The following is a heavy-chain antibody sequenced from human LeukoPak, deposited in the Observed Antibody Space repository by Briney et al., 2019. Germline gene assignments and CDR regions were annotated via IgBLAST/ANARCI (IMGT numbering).Heavy chain of an antibody. J-gene: IGHJ4*02. D-gene: IGHD6-19*01. Sequence: PGRSLRLSCIASGFNFEDYAMHWVRQVPGKGLEWVSGISWHSGSVGYGDSVKGRFTISRDNAKNSLYLQMNSLRPEDTALYYCVKEFGVVSGWYGLQYFDLWGQGTLVTVAS. CDR3: VKEFGVVSGWYGLQYFDL. CDR2: ISWHSGSV. V-gene: IGHV3-9*01. CDR1: GFNFEDYA.